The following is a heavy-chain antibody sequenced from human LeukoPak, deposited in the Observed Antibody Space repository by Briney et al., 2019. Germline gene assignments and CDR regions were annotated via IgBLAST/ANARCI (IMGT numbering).Heavy chain of an antibody. V-gene: IGHV4-39*01. CDR2: IYYSGST. D-gene: IGHD3-3*01. CDR3: ARLRGFTIFGVVIILDWFDP. J-gene: IGHJ5*02. Sequence: SETLSLTCTVSGGSISSSSYYWGWIRQPPGKGLEWIESIYYSGSTYYNPSLKSRVTISVDTSKNQFSLKLSSVTAADTAVYYCARLRGFTIFGVVIILDWFDPWGQGALVTVSS. CDR1: GGSISSSSYY.